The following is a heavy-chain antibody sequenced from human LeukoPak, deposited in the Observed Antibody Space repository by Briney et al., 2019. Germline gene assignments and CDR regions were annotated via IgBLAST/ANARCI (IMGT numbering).Heavy chain of an antibody. CDR3: ASQTFSGYSDN. CDR2: IYYSGST. V-gene: IGHV4-39*07. J-gene: IGHJ4*02. CDR1: GGSISAYY. D-gene: IGHD3-22*01. Sequence: SETLSLTCSVSGGSISAYYWGGIRQPPGKGLEWIGTIYYSGSTYYNTSLKSRVAISVDTSKNQFSLKLSSVTAADAAIYYCASQTFSGYSDNWGQGTRVTVSS.